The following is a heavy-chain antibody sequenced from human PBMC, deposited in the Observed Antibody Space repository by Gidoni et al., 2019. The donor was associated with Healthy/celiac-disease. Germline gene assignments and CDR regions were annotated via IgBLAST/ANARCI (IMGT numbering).Heavy chain of an antibody. Sequence: QVQLQASGPGLVQPSATLSLTCTVSGGSISSYYWSWIRQPPGKGLEWIGYIYYSGSTNYNPSLKSRVTISVDTSKNQFSRKLSSVTAADTAVYYCARGKIGYYFDYWGQGTLVTVSS. J-gene: IGHJ4*02. V-gene: IGHV4-59*01. CDR1: GGSISSYY. CDR2: IYYSGST. CDR3: ARGKIGYYFDY. D-gene: IGHD3-22*01.